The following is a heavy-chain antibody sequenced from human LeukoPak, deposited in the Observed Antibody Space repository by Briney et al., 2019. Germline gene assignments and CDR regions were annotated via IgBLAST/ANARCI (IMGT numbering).Heavy chain of an antibody. J-gene: IGHJ5*02. Sequence: PSETLSLTCTVSGGSISSYYWSWIRQPPGKGLEWIGYIYYSGSTNYNPSLKSRVTISVDTSKNQFSLKLSSVTAADTAVYYCARTGYSSSWYLSNWFDPWGQGTLVTVSS. CDR1: GGSISSYY. CDR3: ARTGYSSSWYLSNWFDP. V-gene: IGHV4-59*08. CDR2: IYYSGST. D-gene: IGHD6-13*01.